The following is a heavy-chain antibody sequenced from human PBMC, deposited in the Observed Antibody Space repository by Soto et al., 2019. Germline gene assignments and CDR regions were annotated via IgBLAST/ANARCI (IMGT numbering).Heavy chain of an antibody. V-gene: IGHV4-59*01. Sequence: QVQLQESGPGLVKPSETLSLTCNVSGGSISSYYWSWVRQSPGKGLEWIGYFYYSGTTNYNPSLKSRVTISIVMSKNQISLKLTSVTAADTAVYYCAALPRYWGQGTLVTVSS. J-gene: IGHJ4*02. D-gene: IGHD6-6*01. CDR2: FYYSGTT. CDR1: GGSISSYY. CDR3: AALPRY.